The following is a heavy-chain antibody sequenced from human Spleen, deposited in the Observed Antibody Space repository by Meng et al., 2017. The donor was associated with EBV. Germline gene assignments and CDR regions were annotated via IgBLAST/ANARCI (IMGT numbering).Heavy chain of an antibody. CDR2: VSPYNGYT. D-gene: IGHD5-24*01. CDR3: ARDRSEMAGSWGGY. V-gene: IGHV1-18*01. Sequence: VHLVQSGSELEKPGASVKVSCKVSGYTFTTYAIHWVRQAPGQGLEWMGWVSPYNGYTSYAQNLKGRVTMTTDTSTNTAYMTLRSLRSDDTAVYYCARDRSEMAGSWGGYWGQGSLVTVSS. J-gene: IGHJ4*01. CDR1: GYTFTTYA.